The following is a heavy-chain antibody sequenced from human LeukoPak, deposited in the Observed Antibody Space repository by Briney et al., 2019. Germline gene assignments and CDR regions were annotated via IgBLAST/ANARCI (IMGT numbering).Heavy chain of an antibody. Sequence: SETLSLTCTVSGGSNTTNYWGWIRQPPGKGLEWIGYIYQGGSTHYNPSLKSRVTISMDTSKNQFSLNLNSVTAADTAVYYCARVGGNSCPWGQGTLVTVSS. J-gene: IGHJ5*02. D-gene: IGHD4-23*01. CDR3: ARVGGNSCP. CDR1: GGSNTTNY. V-gene: IGHV4-59*01. CDR2: IYQGGST.